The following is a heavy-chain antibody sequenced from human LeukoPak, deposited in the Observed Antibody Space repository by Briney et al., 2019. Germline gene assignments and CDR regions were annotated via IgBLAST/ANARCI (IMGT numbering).Heavy chain of an antibody. Sequence: GASVKVSCKASPSYGISWVRRAPGQGLEWMGWISVYNGNTNYAQKFQGRVTMTTDTSTSTAYMELRSLRSDDTAVYYCARIRVGVNVVENWGQGTLVTVSS. CDR2: ISVYNGNT. J-gene: IGHJ4*02. CDR1: PSYG. V-gene: IGHV1-18*01. D-gene: IGHD1-26*01. CDR3: ARIRVGVNVVEN.